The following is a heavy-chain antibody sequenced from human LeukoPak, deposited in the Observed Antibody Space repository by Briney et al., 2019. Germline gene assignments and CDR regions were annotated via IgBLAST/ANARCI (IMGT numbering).Heavy chain of an antibody. J-gene: IGHJ2*01. Sequence: QILKKMGCIIDYNGHTTYAQNFQGRVTMTTDTSTSTAYMELRSLRSDDTAVYFCAKGRRGSYFDLWGRGTLVTVSS. V-gene: IGHV1-18*01. CDR3: AKGRRGSYFDL. D-gene: IGHD3-10*01. CDR2: IIDYNGHT.